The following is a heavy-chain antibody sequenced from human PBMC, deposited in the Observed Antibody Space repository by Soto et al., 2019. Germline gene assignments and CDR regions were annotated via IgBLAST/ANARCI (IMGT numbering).Heavy chain of an antibody. J-gene: IGHJ1*01. Sequence: ESGGGLVQPGRSLRLSCAASGFTFDDYAMHSVRQVPGKGLEWVSGINWNSGSIGYADSVKGRFAISRDNAKNSLHLQMNSLRAEDTAFYYCVKDESINWYSGHFRHWGQGTLVTVSS. CDR3: VKDESINWYSGHFRH. CDR2: INWNSGSI. CDR1: GFTFDDYA. D-gene: IGHD6-13*01. V-gene: IGHV3-9*01.